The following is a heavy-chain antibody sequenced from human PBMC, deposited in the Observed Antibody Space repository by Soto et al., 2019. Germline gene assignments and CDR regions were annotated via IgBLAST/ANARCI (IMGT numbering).Heavy chain of an antibody. CDR2: INPIGGST. Sequence: ASVKVSGKASGYTFTSYYMRWVRQAPGQGLEWMGIINPIGGSTSYAQKFQGRVTMTRDTSTSTVYMELSSLRSEDTAVYYCARAPSPILGATHDNWFDPWGQGTLVTVSS. J-gene: IGHJ5*02. CDR3: ARAPSPILGATHDNWFDP. CDR1: GYTFTSYY. D-gene: IGHD1-26*01. V-gene: IGHV1-46*01.